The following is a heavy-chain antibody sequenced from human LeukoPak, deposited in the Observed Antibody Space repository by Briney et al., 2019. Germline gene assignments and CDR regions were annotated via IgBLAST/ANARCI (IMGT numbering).Heavy chain of an antibody. D-gene: IGHD3-10*01. V-gene: IGHV1-8*01. J-gene: IGHJ5*02. Sequence: GASVKVSCKASGYTFTSYYMHWVRQATGQGLEWMGWMNPNSGNTGYAQKFQGRVTMTRNTSISTAYMELSSLRSEDTAIYYCARDNSVGDIAWWFDPWGQGTLVTVST. CDR2: MNPNSGNT. CDR3: ARDNSVGDIAWWFDP. CDR1: GYTFTSYY.